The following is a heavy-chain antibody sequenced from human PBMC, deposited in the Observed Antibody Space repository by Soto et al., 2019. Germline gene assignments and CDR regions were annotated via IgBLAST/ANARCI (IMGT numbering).Heavy chain of an antibody. CDR3: AREANWGGFDY. D-gene: IGHD7-27*01. Sequence: SETLSLTCAVSGGSISSGGYSWSWIRQPPGKGLEWIGYIYHSGSTYYNPSLKSRVTISVDRSKNQFSLKLSSVTAADTAVYYCAREANWGGFDYWGQGTLVTVSS. V-gene: IGHV4-30-2*01. CDR2: IYHSGST. CDR1: GGSISSGGYS. J-gene: IGHJ4*02.